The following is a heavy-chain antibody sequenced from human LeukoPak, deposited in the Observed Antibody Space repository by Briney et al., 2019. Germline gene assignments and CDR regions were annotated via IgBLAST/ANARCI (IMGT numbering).Heavy chain of an antibody. V-gene: IGHV3-23*01. CDR2: ISGSGDTT. CDR3: ARGRGYSYGSPLDY. D-gene: IGHD5-18*01. Sequence: GGSLRLSCAASGFTFSSYAMSWVRQAPGEGLEWVSAISGSGDTTYSADSVKGRFTISRDNSKNTLYLQMNSLRAEDTAVYYCARGRGYSYGSPLDYWGQGTLVTVSS. J-gene: IGHJ4*02. CDR1: GFTFSSYA.